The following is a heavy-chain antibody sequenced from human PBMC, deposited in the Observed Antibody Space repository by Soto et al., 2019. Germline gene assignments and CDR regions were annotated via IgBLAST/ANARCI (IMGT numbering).Heavy chain of an antibody. CDR2: IYYSGST. D-gene: IGHD3-9*01. V-gene: IGHV4-59*01. Sequence: ETLSLTCTVSGGSISSYYWSWIRQPPRKGLEWIGYIYYSGSTNYNPSLKSRVTISVDTSKNQFSLKLSSVTAADTAVYYCARDLQNYDILTGYYRSWFDPWGQGTLVTVSS. CDR3: ARDLQNYDILTGYYRSWFDP. CDR1: GGSISSYY. J-gene: IGHJ5*02.